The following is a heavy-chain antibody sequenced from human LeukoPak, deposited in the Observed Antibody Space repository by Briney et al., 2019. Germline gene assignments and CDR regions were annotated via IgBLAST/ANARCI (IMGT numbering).Heavy chain of an antibody. V-gene: IGHV3-7*03. D-gene: IGHD2-15*01. CDR2: IKQDGSEK. CDR1: GFTFSSYS. Sequence: PGGSLRLSCAASGFTFSSYSMTWVRQAPGKGLEWVANIKQDGSEKYYVDSVKGRFTISRDNAKNSLYLQMNSLRAEDTAVYYCARDWWGGGRGDYWGQGTLVTVSS. J-gene: IGHJ4*02. CDR3: ARDWWGGGRGDY.